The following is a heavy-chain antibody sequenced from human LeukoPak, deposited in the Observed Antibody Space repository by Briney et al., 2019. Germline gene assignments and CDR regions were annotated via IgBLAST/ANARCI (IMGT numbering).Heavy chain of an antibody. CDR2: ISAYNGNT. D-gene: IGHD3-22*01. J-gene: IGHJ4*02. V-gene: IGHV1-18*01. Sequence: ASVKVSCKASGGTFSSYAISWVRQAPGQGLEWMGWISAYNGNTNYAQKLQGRVTMTTDTSTSTAYMELRSLRSDDTAVYYCARDGLLDYDSSGYPFDYWGQGTLVTVSS. CDR3: ARDGLLDYDSSGYPFDY. CDR1: GGTFSSYA.